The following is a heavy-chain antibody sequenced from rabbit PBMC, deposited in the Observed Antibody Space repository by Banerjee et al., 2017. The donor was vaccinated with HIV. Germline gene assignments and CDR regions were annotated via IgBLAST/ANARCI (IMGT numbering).Heavy chain of an antibody. D-gene: IGHD1-1*01. CDR2: IWTGSGST. V-gene: IGHV1S47*01. CDR1: GIDLDSDQY. Sequence: QEQLVESGGGLVQPEGSLTLTCTASGIDLDSDQYMCWVRQAPGKGLEWIGCIWTGSGSTYYARWENGRFTIPRNTNQNTVTLQMTSLTDADTATYFCARGGSGFGDGYNLWGPGTLVTVS. J-gene: IGHJ4*01. CDR3: ARGGSGFGDGYNL.